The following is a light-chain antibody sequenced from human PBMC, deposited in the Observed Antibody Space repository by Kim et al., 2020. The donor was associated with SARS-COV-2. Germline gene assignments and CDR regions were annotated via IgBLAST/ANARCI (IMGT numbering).Light chain of an antibody. J-gene: IGKJ2*03. V-gene: IGKV3-20*01. CDR3: QQYGSSPPYS. Sequence: SAGERAPLSCRASQSVSSSYLAWYQQTPGQAPRLLIYGASSRATGIPDRFSGSGSGTDFTLTISRLEPEDFAVYYCQQYGSSPPYSFGQGTKLEI. CDR2: GAS. CDR1: QSVSSSY.